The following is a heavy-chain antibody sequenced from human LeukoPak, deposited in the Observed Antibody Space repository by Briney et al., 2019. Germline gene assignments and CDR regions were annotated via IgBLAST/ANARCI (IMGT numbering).Heavy chain of an antibody. Sequence: GGSLRLSCAASGFTVSSNYMSWVRQAPGKGLEWVSAISGSGGSTYYADSVKGRFTISRDNSKNTLYLQMNSLRAEDTAVYYCAKDSRLRYYDSSGYYLAWGQGTLVTVSS. D-gene: IGHD3-22*01. CDR3: AKDSRLRYYDSSGYYLA. CDR1: GFTVSSNY. J-gene: IGHJ4*02. V-gene: IGHV3-23*01. CDR2: ISGSGGST.